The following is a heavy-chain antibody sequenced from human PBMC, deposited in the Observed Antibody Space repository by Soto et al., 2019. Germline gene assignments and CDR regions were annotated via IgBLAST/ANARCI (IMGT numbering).Heavy chain of an antibody. CDR1: GFTFSDNA. D-gene: IGHD6-13*01. CDR2: ISDDGDST. J-gene: IGHJ6*02. CDR3: ARSLSTAVNYGLDV. V-gene: IGHV3-23*01. Sequence: GVSLRLSCGASGFTFSDNAMTWVRQAPGNGLEWVSSISDDGDSTYYADSGKGRFAVSRDNSKNTLFLHMNSLGAEDTAVYYFARSLSTAVNYGLDVWGQGTTVTVSS.